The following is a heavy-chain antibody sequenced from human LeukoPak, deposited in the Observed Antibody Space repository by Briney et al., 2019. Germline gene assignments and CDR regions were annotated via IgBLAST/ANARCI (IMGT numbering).Heavy chain of an antibody. V-gene: IGHV4-59*08. Sequence: SETLSLTCTVSGGSISSNYWGWIRRPPGKGLEWLGYIYSSGSTTYNPSLESRLTISIDTSKNHFSLKLSSVTAADTAVYYCTKRAVTTAAYLWFDPWGQGTLVTVSS. D-gene: IGHD2-2*01. CDR3: TKRAVTTAAYLWFDP. CDR2: IYSSGST. J-gene: IGHJ5*02. CDR1: GGSISSNY.